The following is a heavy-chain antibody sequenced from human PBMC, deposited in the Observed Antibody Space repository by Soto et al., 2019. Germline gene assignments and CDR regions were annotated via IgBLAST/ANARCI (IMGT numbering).Heavy chain of an antibody. CDR1: GFTFSSYS. CDR3: ARDLGQLERRKSSFDV. J-gene: IGHJ3*01. CDR2: ISSGSGYI. D-gene: IGHD1-1*01. Sequence: EVQLVESGGGLVKPGGSLRLSCAVSGFTFSSYSMNWVRQAPGKGLEWVSSISSGSGYIYYADSLKGRFTISRDNAKSSLFLQMNSLRAEDTAVYYCARDLGQLERRKSSFDVWGQGTMVTVSS. V-gene: IGHV3-21*01.